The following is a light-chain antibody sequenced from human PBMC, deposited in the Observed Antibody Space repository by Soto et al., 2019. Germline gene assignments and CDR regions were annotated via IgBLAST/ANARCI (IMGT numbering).Light chain of an antibody. CDR2: EVT. V-gene: IGLV2-14*01. Sequence: QSALTQPASVSGSPGQSITLSCTGTTSDVGGYHFVSWYQQHPGKAPNLMIYEVTNRPSGVSDRFSGSKSGNTASLTISGLQAEDEADYYCYSYTTTSTYVFGSGTKVTVL. CDR3: YSYTTTSTYV. CDR1: TSDVGGYHF. J-gene: IGLJ1*01.